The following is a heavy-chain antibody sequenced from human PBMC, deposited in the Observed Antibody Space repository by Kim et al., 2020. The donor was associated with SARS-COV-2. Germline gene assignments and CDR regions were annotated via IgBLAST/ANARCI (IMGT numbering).Heavy chain of an antibody. D-gene: IGHD1-26*01. V-gene: IGHV1-2*06. Sequence: ASVKVSCKASGYTFTGYYMHWVRQAPGQGLEWMGRINPNSGGTNYAQKFQGRVTMTRDTSISTAYMELSRLRSDDTAVYYCARSHGGSGWEWELPDYWGQGTLVTVSS. CDR2: INPNSGGT. J-gene: IGHJ4*02. CDR3: ARSHGGSGWEWELPDY. CDR1: GYTFTGYY.